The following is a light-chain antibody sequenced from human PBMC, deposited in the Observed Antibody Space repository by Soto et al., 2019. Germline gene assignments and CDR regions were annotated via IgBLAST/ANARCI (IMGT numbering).Light chain of an antibody. J-gene: IGKJ3*01. V-gene: IGKV1-5*03. Sequence: DIQMTQSPSTLSASVGDRVTITCRASQSISSWLAWYQQKPGKAPKLLIYKASSLESGVRSRFSGSGSGTEFTLTISSLQPDDFATYYCQQYNSYPFPFGPGTKVDIK. CDR1: QSISSW. CDR2: KAS. CDR3: QQYNSYPFP.